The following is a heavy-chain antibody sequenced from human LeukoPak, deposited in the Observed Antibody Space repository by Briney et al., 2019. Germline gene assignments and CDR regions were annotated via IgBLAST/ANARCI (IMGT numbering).Heavy chain of an antibody. D-gene: IGHD5-24*01. V-gene: IGHV3-33*08. CDR2: IWYDGSNK. CDR1: GFTFNNYG. CDR3: ARDSRWLQRGLGY. J-gene: IGHJ4*02. Sequence: GGSLRLSCAASGFTFNNYGMHWVRQAPGKGLEWVAVIWYDGSNKYYADSVKGRFTISRDNSKNTLYLQMNSLRAEDTAVYYCARDSRWLQRGLGYWGQGTLVTVSS.